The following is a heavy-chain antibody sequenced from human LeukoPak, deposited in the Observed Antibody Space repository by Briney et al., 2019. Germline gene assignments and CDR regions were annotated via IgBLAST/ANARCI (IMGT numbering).Heavy chain of an antibody. D-gene: IGHD2-15*01. CDR1: GGSFSGYY. CDR3: ARVVVVVVAGRWFDP. J-gene: IGHJ5*02. CDR2: INHSGST. V-gene: IGHV4-34*01. Sequence: SETLSLTCAVYGGSFSGYYWSWIRQPPGKGLEWIGEINHSGSTNYNPSLKSRVTISVDTSKNQFSLKLSSVTAADTAVYYCARVVVVVVAGRWFDPWAREPWSPSPQ.